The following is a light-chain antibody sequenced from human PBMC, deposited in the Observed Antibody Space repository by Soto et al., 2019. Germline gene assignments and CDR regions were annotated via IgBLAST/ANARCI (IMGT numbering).Light chain of an antibody. V-gene: IGLV2-8*01. Sequence: QSVLTQPPSASGSPGQSVTISCTGTSSDVGTYDYVSWYQQHPGKAPKLMIYEVTKRPSGVPDRFSGSKSGNTASLTVSGLQSEDEADYYCSSFARGSTLVFGGGTQLTVL. J-gene: IGLJ3*02. CDR1: SSDVGTYDY. CDR2: EVT. CDR3: SSFARGSTLV.